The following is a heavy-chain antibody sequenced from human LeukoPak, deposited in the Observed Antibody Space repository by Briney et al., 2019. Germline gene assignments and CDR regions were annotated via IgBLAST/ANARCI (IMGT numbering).Heavy chain of an antibody. V-gene: IGHV3-74*01. D-gene: IGHD1-26*01. Sequence: PGGSLRLSCATSGFTFSSSWMHWVRQAPGKGLVWVSRIDHDGINTNYADSVKGRFTISIDNAKDSLYLQMNSLRAEDTALYYCASGGIYYGAAFDFWGQGTLVTVSS. CDR3: ASGGIYYGAAFDF. J-gene: IGHJ4*02. CDR1: GFTFSSSW. CDR2: IDHDGINT.